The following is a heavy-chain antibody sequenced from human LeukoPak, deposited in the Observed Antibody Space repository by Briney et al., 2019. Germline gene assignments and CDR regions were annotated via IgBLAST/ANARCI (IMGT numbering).Heavy chain of an antibody. Sequence: ETLSLTCSVSGGSLSTYYWSWIRQPPGKGLEWIGFIYNSGSTNYNPSLKSRVTISVDTSKNQFSLKLSSVTAADTAVYYCARLEAAAGPYYYFYGMDVWGQGTTVTVSS. D-gene: IGHD6-13*01. CDR2: IYNSGST. CDR1: GGSLSTYY. V-gene: IGHV4-59*08. J-gene: IGHJ6*02. CDR3: ARLEAAAGPYYYFYGMDV.